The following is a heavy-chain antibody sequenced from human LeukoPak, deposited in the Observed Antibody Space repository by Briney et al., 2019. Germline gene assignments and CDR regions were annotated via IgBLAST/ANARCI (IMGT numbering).Heavy chain of an antibody. CDR2: INPSGGST. Sequence: SSGKVSCTASGYTFTSYYIHWVRHGPGQGLEWMGIINPSGGSTSYAQKFQGRVTMTRDTSTSTVYMELSSLRSEDTAVYYCARGQRAGSDYWGQGTLVTVSS. CDR1: GYTFTSYY. D-gene: IGHD2-15*01. J-gene: IGHJ4*02. CDR3: ARGQRAGSDY. V-gene: IGHV1-46*01.